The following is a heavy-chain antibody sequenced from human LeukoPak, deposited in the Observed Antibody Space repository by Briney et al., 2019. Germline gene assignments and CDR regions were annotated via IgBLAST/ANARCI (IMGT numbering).Heavy chain of an antibody. CDR3: ARDRYSNYYYYYGMDV. V-gene: IGHV3-7*01. CDR2: IKQDGSEK. D-gene: IGHD4-11*01. CDR1: GFTFSSYW. J-gene: IGHJ6*02. Sequence: PGGSLRLSCAASGFTFSSYWMSWVRQAPGKGLEWVANIKQDGSEKYYVDSVKGRFTISRDNAKNSPYLQMNSLRAEDTAVYYCARDRYSNYYYYYGMDVWGQGTTVTVSS.